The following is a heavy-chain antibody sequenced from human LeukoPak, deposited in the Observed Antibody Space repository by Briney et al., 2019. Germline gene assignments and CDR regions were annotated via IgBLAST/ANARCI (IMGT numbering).Heavy chain of an antibody. CDR1: GGSISSGDYY. D-gene: IGHD3-22*01. CDR2: IYYSGST. V-gene: IGHV4-30-4*08. Sequence: SQTLSLTCTVSGGSISSGDYYWSWIRQPPGKGLEWIGYIYYSGSTYYNPSLKSRVTISVDTSKNQFSLKLSSVTAADTAVYYCARQNRITMIVVVYDYWGQGTLVTVSS. CDR3: ARQNRITMIVVVYDY. J-gene: IGHJ4*02.